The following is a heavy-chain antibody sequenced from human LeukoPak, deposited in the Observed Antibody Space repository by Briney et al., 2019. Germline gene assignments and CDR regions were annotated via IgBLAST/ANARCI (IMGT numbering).Heavy chain of an antibody. Sequence: GGSLRLSCAASGYTLSRYWMSWVRQAPGKGLEWVANIKHDGSEKYYVDSVKGRFTISRDNAKNSLYLQMNSLRGEDTAVYYCARDRDYYNYFEFWGQGTLVTVSS. CDR3: ARDRDYYNYFEF. CDR1: GYTLSRYW. J-gene: IGHJ4*02. CDR2: IKHDGSEK. D-gene: IGHD3-10*01. V-gene: IGHV3-7*04.